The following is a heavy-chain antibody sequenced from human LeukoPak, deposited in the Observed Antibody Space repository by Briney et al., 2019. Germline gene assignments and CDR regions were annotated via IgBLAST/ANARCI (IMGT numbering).Heavy chain of an antibody. CDR1: GFTFDDYA. Sequence: GGSLRLSCAASGFTFDDYAMHWVRQAPGKGLEWVSGISWNSGSIGYADSVKGRFTISRDNGKNSLYLKMNSLRAEDTALYYCAKEVDTAMETDYYFDYWGQGTLVTVSS. J-gene: IGHJ4*02. CDR2: ISWNSGSI. CDR3: AKEVDTAMETDYYFDY. D-gene: IGHD5-18*01. V-gene: IGHV3-9*01.